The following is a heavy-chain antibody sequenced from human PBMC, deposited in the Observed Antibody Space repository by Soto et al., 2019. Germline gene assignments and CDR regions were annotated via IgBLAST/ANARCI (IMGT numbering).Heavy chain of an antibody. CDR1: GGTFSSYS. D-gene: IGHD1-26*01. V-gene: IGHV1-69*01. CDR2: IIPIFGTA. CDR3: ARAGGRHSGGIDY. J-gene: IGHJ4*02. Sequence: QVQLVQSGAEVKKPGSSVNVSCKASGGTFSSYSINWVRQAPGQGLEWMGEIIPIFGTANYAQKFQGRVTMSADESTSTAYMELSSLRSEDEAVYYCARAGGRHSGGIDYWGQGTLVTVSS.